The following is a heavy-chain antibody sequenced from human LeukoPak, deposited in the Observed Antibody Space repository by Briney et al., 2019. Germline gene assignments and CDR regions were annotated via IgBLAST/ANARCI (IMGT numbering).Heavy chain of an antibody. CDR3: AKAHCSPTSCSRIDY. V-gene: IGHV3-23*01. Sequence: GSLRPSCSASGFTFSTCAMGWVRQAPGEGLGWVSGISGRGGSTFYADSVKGRFTISRDNSKNTVYLQMSGLRAEDTALYYCAKAHCSPTSCSRIDYWGQGTLVTVSS. J-gene: IGHJ4*02. CDR1: GFTFSTCA. D-gene: IGHD2-2*01. CDR2: ISGRGGST.